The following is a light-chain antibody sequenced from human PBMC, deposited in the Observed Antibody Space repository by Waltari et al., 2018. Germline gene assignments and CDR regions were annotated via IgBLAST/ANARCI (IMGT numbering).Light chain of an antibody. CDR1: QSVNWY. J-gene: IGKJ4*01. Sequence: EIVLTQSPATLSLSPGERATLSCRASQSVNWYLAWYQQRPGQAPRLLIFDTANRATGIPARCSGSWYETDFTLTISSLETDDSAVYYCQQRRNWPLTFGGGTKVEIK. CDR2: DTA. V-gene: IGKV3-11*01. CDR3: QQRRNWPLT.